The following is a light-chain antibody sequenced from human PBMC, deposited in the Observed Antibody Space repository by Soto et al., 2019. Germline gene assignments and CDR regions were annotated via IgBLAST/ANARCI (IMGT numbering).Light chain of an antibody. CDR3: CSYAGSYTHV. Sequence: QSALTQPRSVSGSPGQSVTISCTGTSSDVGGYNYVSWYQQHPGKAPKLMIYDVSKRPSGVPDRFSGSKSGNTASLTISGLQAEDEAHYYCCSYAGSYTHVFGTGTKLTVL. CDR2: DVS. V-gene: IGLV2-11*01. J-gene: IGLJ1*01. CDR1: SSDVGGYNY.